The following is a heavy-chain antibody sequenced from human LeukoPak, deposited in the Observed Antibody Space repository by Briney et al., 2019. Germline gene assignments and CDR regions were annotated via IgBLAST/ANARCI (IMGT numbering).Heavy chain of an antibody. Sequence: PSETLSLTCAVYGGSFSGYYWSWIRQPPGKGLEWIGYIYYSGSTNYNPSLKSRVTISVDTSKNQFSLKLSSVTAADTAVYYCARVPHIWGQGTMVTVSS. CDR1: GGSFSGYY. V-gene: IGHV4-59*01. CDR2: IYYSGST. J-gene: IGHJ3*02. CDR3: ARVPHI.